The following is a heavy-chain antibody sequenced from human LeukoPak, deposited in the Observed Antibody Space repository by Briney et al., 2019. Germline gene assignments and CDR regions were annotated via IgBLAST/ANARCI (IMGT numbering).Heavy chain of an antibody. Sequence: ASVKVSCKASGYTFTGYYMHWVRQAPGQGLEWMGWINPNSGGTNYAQKFQGRVTMTRDTSISTAYMELSRLRSDDTAVYYCARDIVVVPAASEDYYYYYGMDVWGQGTTVTVSS. CDR3: ARDIVVVPAASEDYYYYYGMDV. CDR2: INPNSGGT. V-gene: IGHV1-2*02. J-gene: IGHJ6*02. D-gene: IGHD2-2*01. CDR1: GYTFTGYY.